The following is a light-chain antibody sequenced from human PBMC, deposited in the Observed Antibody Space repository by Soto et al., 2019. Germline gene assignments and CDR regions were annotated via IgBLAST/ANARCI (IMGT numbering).Light chain of an antibody. V-gene: IGKV1-12*01. J-gene: IGKJ5*01. CDR2: DAS. CDR1: QVISSW. CDR3: QQSYMDPIT. Sequence: DIQMTQSQSSVSASVGDTVTVACRASQVISSWLAWYQKKPGKAPNLLIYDASRLQSGVPSRFSGSGGGTDFTLSISSVQPEDFATYFCQQSYMDPITFGQGTRLEIK.